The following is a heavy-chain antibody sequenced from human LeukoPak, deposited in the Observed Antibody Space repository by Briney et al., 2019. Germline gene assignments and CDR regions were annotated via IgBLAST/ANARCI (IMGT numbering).Heavy chain of an antibody. CDR2: FDPEDGET. D-gene: IGHD6-13*01. Sequence: GASVKVSCKVSGYTLTELSMHWVRQAPGKGLEWMGGFDPEDGETIYAQKFQGRVTMTEDTSTDTAYMELSSLRSEDTAVYYCATYETGRWYAYYFDYWGQGTLVTVSS. J-gene: IGHJ4*02. V-gene: IGHV1-24*01. CDR1: GYTLTELS. CDR3: ATYETGRWYAYYFDY.